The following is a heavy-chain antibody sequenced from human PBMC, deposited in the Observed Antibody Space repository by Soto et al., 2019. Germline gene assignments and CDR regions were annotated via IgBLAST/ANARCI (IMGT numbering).Heavy chain of an antibody. CDR3: ARESEDLTSNFHD. CDR1: GCTFTRSR. J-gene: IGHJ4*02. V-gene: IGHV3-21*06. CDR2: ISSTTNYI. Sequence: ESLRLSWPVSGCTFTRSRMNWVRQAPGKGLEWVSSISSTTNYIYYGDSMKGRFTISRDNAKNSLYLEINSLRAEDTAVYYCARESEDLTSNFHDWGQGTLVTVSS.